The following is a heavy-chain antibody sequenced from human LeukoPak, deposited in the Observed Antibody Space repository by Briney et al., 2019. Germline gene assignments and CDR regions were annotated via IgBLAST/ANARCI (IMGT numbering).Heavy chain of an antibody. CDR1: GYTFTSYG. V-gene: IGHV1-18*01. D-gene: IGHD3-22*01. J-gene: IGHJ4*02. CDR3: ARTNVYYYASSDYYPYFDY. CDR2: ISAYNGNT. Sequence: ASVKVSCKDSGYTFTSYGISWVRQAPGQGLEWMGWISAYNGNTNYAQKLQDRVTMTTDTSTSTAYMELRSLRSDDTAVYYCARTNVYYYASSDYYPYFDYWAQGTLVTVSP.